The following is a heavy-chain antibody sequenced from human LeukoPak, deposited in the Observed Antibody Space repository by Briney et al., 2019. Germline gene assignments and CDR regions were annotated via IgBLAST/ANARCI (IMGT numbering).Heavy chain of an antibody. CDR3: AKDRVVRVED. V-gene: IGHV3-23*01. J-gene: IGHJ4*02. D-gene: IGHD3-10*01. Sequence: GGSLRLACAASGFTFSSYAMSWVRQAPGNGLERVSAISGRGGSTYYADSVKGRYTISRDNSKNTLYLQMNSLRAEDTAVYYCAKDRVVRVEDWGQGTLVTVSS. CDR2: ISGRGGST. CDR1: GFTFSSYA.